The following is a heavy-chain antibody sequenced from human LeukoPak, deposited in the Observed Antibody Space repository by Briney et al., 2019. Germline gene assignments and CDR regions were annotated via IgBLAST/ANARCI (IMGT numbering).Heavy chain of an antibody. Sequence: GASVKVSCKASGYTFTSYYMHWVRQAPGQGLEWMGIINPSGGSTSYAQKFQGRVTMTRDTSTSTVYMELSSLRSEDTAVYYCARDLTYYYDSSGYYYDLGYWGQGTLVTVSS. CDR1: GYTFTSYY. CDR2: INPSGGST. CDR3: ARDLTYYYDSSGYYYDLGY. V-gene: IGHV1-46*01. D-gene: IGHD3-22*01. J-gene: IGHJ4*02.